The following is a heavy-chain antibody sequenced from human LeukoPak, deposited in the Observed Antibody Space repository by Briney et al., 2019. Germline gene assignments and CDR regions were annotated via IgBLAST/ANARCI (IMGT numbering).Heavy chain of an antibody. CDR1: RYNFTAYY. V-gene: IGHV1-2*02. J-gene: IGHJ6*02. Sequence: ASVKVSCKDSRYNFTAYYIHWVRQAPGQGLEWMGWINANTGGTNYAPQFQGRVTVTRDTPITTAYMELRRLTSDDTALYYCARGDSSGHHYFYGLVVWGQGTTVTVSS. D-gene: IGHD3-22*01. CDR2: INANTGGT. CDR3: ARGDSSGHHYFYGLVV.